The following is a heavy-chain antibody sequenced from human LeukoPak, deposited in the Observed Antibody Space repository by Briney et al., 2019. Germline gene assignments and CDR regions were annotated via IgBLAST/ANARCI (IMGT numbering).Heavy chain of an antibody. CDR2: IRYDGSNK. CDR3: AKDHYDILTEPDY. V-gene: IGHV3-30*02. CDR1: GFTFSSYG. Sequence: PGGSLRLPCAASGFTFSSYGMHWVRQAPGKGLEWVAFIRYDGSNKYYADSVKGRFTISRDNSKNTLYLQMNSLRAEDTAVYYCAKDHYDILTEPDYWGQGTLVTVSS. J-gene: IGHJ4*02. D-gene: IGHD3-9*01.